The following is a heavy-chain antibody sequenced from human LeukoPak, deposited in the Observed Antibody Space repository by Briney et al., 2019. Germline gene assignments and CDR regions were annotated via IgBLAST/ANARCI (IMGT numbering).Heavy chain of an antibody. CDR2: INPSGGST. J-gene: IGHJ5*02. CDR1: GYTFTSYY. CDR3: AREHQQWLVQGSKWFDL. D-gene: IGHD6-19*01. V-gene: IGHV1-46*01. Sequence: ASVKVSCKASGYTFTSYYMHWVRQAPGQGLEWMGLINPSGGSTSYAQKFQGRVTMTRDTSTSTVYMELSSLRSEDTAVYYCAREHQQWLVQGSKWFDLWGQGTLVTVSS.